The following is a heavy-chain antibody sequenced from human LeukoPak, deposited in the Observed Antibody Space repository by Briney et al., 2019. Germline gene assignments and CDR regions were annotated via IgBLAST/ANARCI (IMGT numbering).Heavy chain of an antibody. V-gene: IGHV4-34*01. CDR2: INNTGSP. J-gene: IGHJ4*02. D-gene: IGHD3-16*02. Sequence: PPETLSVTCAVHGGSFSGSYTSAIREPPRERLGWRGEINNTGSPNYNPSLKSQVTISVDTPKNQFSLKLRSVTAADTAVYYCARGTTKGYDYVWGSYRYSFDYWGQGTLVTVSS. CDR3: ARGTTKGYDYVWGSYRYSFDY. CDR1: GGSFSGSY.